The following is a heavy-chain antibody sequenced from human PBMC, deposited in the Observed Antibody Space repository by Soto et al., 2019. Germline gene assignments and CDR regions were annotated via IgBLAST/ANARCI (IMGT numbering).Heavy chain of an antibody. J-gene: IGHJ3*02. CDR2: INPNSGGT. Sequence: RASVKVSCKASGYTFTGFYMHWVRQAPGQGLEWMGCINPNSGGTNYTQNFQDRVTITRDRSMSTAYMELSSLRSEDTAMYYCASRIAARPTFAFDIWGQGTMVTVSS. CDR3: ASRIAARPTFAFDI. CDR1: GYTFTGFY. D-gene: IGHD6-6*01. V-gene: IGHV1-2*02.